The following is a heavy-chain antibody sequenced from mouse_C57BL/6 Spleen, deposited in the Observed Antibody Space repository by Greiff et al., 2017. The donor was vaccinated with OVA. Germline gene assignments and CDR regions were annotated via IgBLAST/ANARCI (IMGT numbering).Heavy chain of an antibody. V-gene: IGHV1-64*01. D-gene: IGHD2-4*01. CDR1: GYTFTSYW. CDR3: ARSGDYAWFAY. CDR2: IHPNSGST. J-gene: IGHJ3*01. Sequence: QVHVKQSGAELVKPGASVKLSCKASGYTFTSYWMHWVKQRPGQGLEWIGMIHPNSGSTNYNEKFKSKAILTVDKSSSTAYMQLSSLTSEDSAVYYCARSGDYAWFAYWGQGTLVTVSA.